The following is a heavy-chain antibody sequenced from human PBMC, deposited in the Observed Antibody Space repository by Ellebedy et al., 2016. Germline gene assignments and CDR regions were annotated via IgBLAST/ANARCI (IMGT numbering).Heavy chain of an antibody. D-gene: IGHD3-3*01. CDR2: IKQDATEK. CDR1: GFSLSTYW. V-gene: IGHV3-7*01. CDR3: ARDLRFSEDS. Sequence: GESLKISXAASGFSLSTYWMTWVRQSPGKGLEWVANIKQDATEKYYGVSVKGRFTISRDNSKNSLYLQMNSLRAEDTAVYYCARDLRFSEDSWGQGTLVTVSS. J-gene: IGHJ4*02.